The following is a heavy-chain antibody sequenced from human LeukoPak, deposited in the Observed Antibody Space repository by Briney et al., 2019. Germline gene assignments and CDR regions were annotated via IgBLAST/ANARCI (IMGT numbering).Heavy chain of an antibody. V-gene: IGHV3-11*01. CDR2: ISSSGSTI. J-gene: IGHJ4*02. CDR1: GFTFSDYY. Sequence: GGSLRLSCAASGFTFSDYYMSWIRQAPGKGLERVSYISSSGSTIYYADSVKGRFTISRDNAKNSLYLQMNSLRAEDTAVYYCARDPHYDSSGYIDYWGQGTLVTVSS. D-gene: IGHD3-22*01. CDR3: ARDPHYDSSGYIDY.